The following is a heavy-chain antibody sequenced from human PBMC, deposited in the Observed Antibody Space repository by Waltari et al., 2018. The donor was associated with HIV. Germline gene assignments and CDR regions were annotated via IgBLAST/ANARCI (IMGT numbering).Heavy chain of an antibody. J-gene: IGHJ6*02. CDR3: TASGV. CDR1: GVIDTDAW. D-gene: IGHD3-10*01. Sequence: EVQLLESGGGLVKPGGSLGHSCGAAGVIDTDAWITWDRQGPGEGLEWVGRIKRNGDGGTVDYAAPVKGRFTILRDDSKNTLHLQMNNLKTEDIAVYYCTASGVWGQGTTVTVSS. CDR2: IKRNGDGGTV. V-gene: IGHV3-15*01.